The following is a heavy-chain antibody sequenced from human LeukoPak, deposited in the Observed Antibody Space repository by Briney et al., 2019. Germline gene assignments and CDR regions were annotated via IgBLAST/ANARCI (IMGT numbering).Heavy chain of an antibody. CDR1: GFSFKDYY. CDR2: LRYTGET. J-gene: IGHJ5*02. Sequence: GGSLRLSCTASGFSFKDYYMNWVRQAPGKGLEWVSHLRYTGETFYADSVKGRFTISRDNVRNSLYLQMNSLRAKDTAMYYCARDAGNSGYGCDLWGQGTLVTISS. D-gene: IGHD5-12*01. CDR3: ARDAGNSGYGCDL. V-gene: IGHV3-69-1*01.